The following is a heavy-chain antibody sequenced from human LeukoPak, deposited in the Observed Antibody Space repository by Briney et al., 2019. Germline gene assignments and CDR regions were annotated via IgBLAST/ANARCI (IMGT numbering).Heavy chain of an antibody. Sequence: GGSLRLTCTASGFTFGDCAMSWFRQAPGKGLEWVGFIRSKAYGGTTEYAASVKGRFTISRDDSKSIAYLQMNSLKTEDTAVYYCTSELAGYCSSTSCSGPGYYYMDVWGKGTTVTVSS. J-gene: IGHJ6*03. V-gene: IGHV3-49*03. D-gene: IGHD2-2*01. CDR2: IRSKAYGGTT. CDR1: GFTFGDCA. CDR3: TSELAGYCSSTSCSGPGYYYMDV.